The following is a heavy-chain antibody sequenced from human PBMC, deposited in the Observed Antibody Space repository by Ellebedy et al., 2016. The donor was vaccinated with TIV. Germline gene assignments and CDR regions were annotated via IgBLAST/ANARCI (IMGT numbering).Heavy chain of an antibody. D-gene: IGHD6-25*01. CDR1: GFSITSYG. V-gene: IGHV3-30*18. Sequence: GGSLRLSXAPSGFSITSYGMHWVRQAPGKGLEWVALISYDGNDKYYAESVKGRFTISRDTSNNTLFLQMNSLRADDTAVYYCAKEKSGSRGWFDPWGQGTLVTVSS. CDR2: ISYDGNDK. J-gene: IGHJ5*02. CDR3: AKEKSGSRGWFDP.